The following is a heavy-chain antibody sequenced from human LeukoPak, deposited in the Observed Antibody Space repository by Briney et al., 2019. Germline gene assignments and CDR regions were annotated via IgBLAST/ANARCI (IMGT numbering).Heavy chain of an antibody. CDR3: ARDFSSSSSVYYYYYMDV. CDR2: IYYRGTT. CDR1: GGSISSYY. D-gene: IGHD6-6*01. V-gene: IGHV4-39*07. J-gene: IGHJ6*03. Sequence: SETLSLTCTISGGSISSYYWSWIRQPPGKGLEWLGTIYYRGTTYYNPSLKSRVAISVDTSKNQFSLRLRSVTAADTAVYYCARDFSSSSSVYYYYYMDVWGKGTTVTVSS.